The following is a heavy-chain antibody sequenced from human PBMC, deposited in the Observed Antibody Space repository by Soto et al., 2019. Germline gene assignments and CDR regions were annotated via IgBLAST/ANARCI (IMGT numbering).Heavy chain of an antibody. Sequence: ASVKVSCKASGYTFTSYGISWVRQAPGQGLEWMGWISAYNGNTNYAQKLQGRVTMTTDTSTSTAYMELRSLRSDDTAVYYCARDPRDFWSGYYWPYWGQGTLVTVSS. CDR1: GYTFTSYG. V-gene: IGHV1-18*01. J-gene: IGHJ4*02. CDR2: ISAYNGNT. D-gene: IGHD3-3*01. CDR3: ARDPRDFWSGYYWPY.